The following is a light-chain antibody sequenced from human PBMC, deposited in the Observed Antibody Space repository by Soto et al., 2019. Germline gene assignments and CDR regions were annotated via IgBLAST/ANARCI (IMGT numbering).Light chain of an antibody. CDR3: QQYNSYSLT. J-gene: IGKJ1*01. CDR2: KAS. Sequence: DIQMTQSPSTLSASVGDTVTITCRASQSISSWLAWYQQKPGKAPKFLIYKASNLESGVPSRFSGSGSGTEFTLTISSLQPDDFATYYCQQYNSYSLTFGQGTKVEI. CDR1: QSISSW. V-gene: IGKV1-5*03.